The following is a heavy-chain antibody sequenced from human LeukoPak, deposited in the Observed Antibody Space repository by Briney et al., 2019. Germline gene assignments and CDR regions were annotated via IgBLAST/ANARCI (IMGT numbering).Heavy chain of an antibody. V-gene: IGHV4-34*01. Sequence: SETLSLTCAVYGGSFSGYYWSWIRQPPGKGLEWIGEINHSGSTNYNPSLKSRVTISVDTSKNQFPLKLSSVTAADTAVYYCAGILSSTSSVDYWGQGTLATVSS. CDR1: GGSFSGYY. J-gene: IGHJ4*02. CDR3: AGILSSTSSVDY. D-gene: IGHD2-2*01. CDR2: INHSGST.